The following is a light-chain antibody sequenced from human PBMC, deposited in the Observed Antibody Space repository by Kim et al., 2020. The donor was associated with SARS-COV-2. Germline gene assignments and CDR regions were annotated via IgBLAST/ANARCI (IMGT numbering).Light chain of an antibody. V-gene: IGKV1-9*01. CDR1: QGISSY. Sequence: SASVGDRVTITCRASQGISSYLAWYPQKPGLAPKVLIYSASTLQSGVPSRFSGSGSGTDFTLTISSLQPEDFATYYCQQLSTYPLTFGGGTKVEI. CDR2: SAS. CDR3: QQLSTYPLT. J-gene: IGKJ4*01.